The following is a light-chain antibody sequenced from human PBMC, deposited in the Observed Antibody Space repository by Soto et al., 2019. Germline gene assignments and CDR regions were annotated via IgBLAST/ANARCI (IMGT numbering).Light chain of an antibody. CDR1: QSISSW. Sequence: DIQMNQSPSTLSASVGDRVTITCRASQSISSWLAWYQQKPGKAPKLLIYDASSLESGVPSRFSGSGSGTEFTLTISSLQPDDFATYYCQQYNSYSYTFGQGTKVDI. J-gene: IGKJ2*01. CDR3: QQYNSYSYT. V-gene: IGKV1-5*01. CDR2: DAS.